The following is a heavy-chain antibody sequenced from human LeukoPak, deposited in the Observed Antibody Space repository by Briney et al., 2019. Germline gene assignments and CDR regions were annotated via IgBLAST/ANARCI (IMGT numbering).Heavy chain of an antibody. CDR3: AREGPDCSSTSCYLDY. V-gene: IGHV3-23*01. CDR1: GFTFSRYW. Sequence: PGGSLRLSCAASGFTFSRYWMSWVRQAPGKGLEWVSVVSGSGGRTFYTGFVKGRFTISRDNSKNTLYLQINSLRAEDTAVYYCAREGPDCSSTSCYLDYWGQGTLVTVSS. D-gene: IGHD2-2*01. CDR2: VSGSGGRT. J-gene: IGHJ4*02.